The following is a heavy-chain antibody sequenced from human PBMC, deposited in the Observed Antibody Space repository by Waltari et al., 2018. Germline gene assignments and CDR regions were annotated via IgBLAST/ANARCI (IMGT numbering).Heavy chain of an antibody. CDR2: INPNSGGT. CDR3: ARDQDTAMLDGGYYYMDV. V-gene: IGHV1-2*02. CDR1: GYTFTGYY. D-gene: IGHD5-18*01. Sequence: QVQLVQSGAEVKKPGASVKVSCKASGYTFTGYYMHWVRQAPGQGLEWMGWINPNSGGTNYAQKFQGRVTMTRDTSISTAYMELSRLRSDDTAVYYCARDQDTAMLDGGYYYMDVWGKGTTVTVSS. J-gene: IGHJ6*03.